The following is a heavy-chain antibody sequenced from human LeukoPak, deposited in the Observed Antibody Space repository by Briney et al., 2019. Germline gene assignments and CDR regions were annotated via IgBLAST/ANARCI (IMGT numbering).Heavy chain of an antibody. D-gene: IGHD3-16*01. CDR3: ARGDGSHSYAKDFDI. Sequence: SQTLSLTCSVSGESMRTGGYYWTWIRQHPGKGLGWSGYIYYSGSTYYYPFLKDRISMSVDTSNSRFSVKLTAVTAADTADYFCARGDGSHSYAKDFDIWGQGTLVTVSS. CDR1: GESMRTGGYY. J-gene: IGHJ3*02. V-gene: IGHV4-31*03. CDR2: IYYSGST.